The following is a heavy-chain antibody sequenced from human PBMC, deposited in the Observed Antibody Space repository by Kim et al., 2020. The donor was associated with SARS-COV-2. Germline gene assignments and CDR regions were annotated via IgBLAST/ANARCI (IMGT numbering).Heavy chain of an antibody. Sequence: SGRTTYYADSVRGRFTMSRDNSKNTLYLQMNNLRADDTAVYYCAKIGAGFWGQGTMVTVSS. D-gene: IGHD3-16*01. CDR3: AKIGAGF. CDR2: SGRTT. V-gene: IGHV3-23*01. J-gene: IGHJ3*01.